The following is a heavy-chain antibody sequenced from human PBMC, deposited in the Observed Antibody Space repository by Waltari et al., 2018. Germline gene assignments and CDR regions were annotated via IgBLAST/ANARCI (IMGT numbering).Heavy chain of an antibody. J-gene: IGHJ4*02. CDR3: ARHVNGGRGVADY. Sequence: QLQLQESGPGLVKPSETLSLTCTVSGGSIRSSSYYWGWIRQPPGKGLEWIGSIYYSGSTYYNPSLKSRVTISVDTSKNQFSLKLSSVTAADTAVYYCARHVNGGRGVADYWGQGTLVTVSS. CDR2: IYYSGST. V-gene: IGHV4-39*01. D-gene: IGHD3-16*01. CDR1: GGSIRSSSYY.